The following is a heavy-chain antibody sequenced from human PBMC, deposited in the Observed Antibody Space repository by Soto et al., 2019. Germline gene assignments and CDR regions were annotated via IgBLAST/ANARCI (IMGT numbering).Heavy chain of an antibody. CDR1: GFTFSAFG. Sequence: GGSLRLSCDASGFTFSAFGMHWVRQAPGKGLEWVAIISYDGILKYYADPVKGRFTISRDTSKSALYLQMNSLRPEDTAVYYCAKDFESSGGHYGSLNYYYGMDVWGQGTTVTVSS. J-gene: IGHJ6*02. CDR2: ISYDGILK. V-gene: IGHV3-30*18. D-gene: IGHD3-10*01. CDR3: AKDFESSGGHYGSLNYYYGMDV.